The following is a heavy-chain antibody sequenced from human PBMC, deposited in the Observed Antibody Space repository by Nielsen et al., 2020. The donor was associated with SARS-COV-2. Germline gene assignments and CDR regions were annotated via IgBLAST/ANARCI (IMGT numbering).Heavy chain of an antibody. V-gene: IGHV1-69*06. J-gene: IGHJ4*02. CDR3: ARAPYSYGTSPNFDY. CDR1: GGTFSSYA. Sequence: SVKVSCKASGGTFSSYAISWVRQAPGQGLEWMGGIIPIFGTANYAQKFQGRVTITAHKSTSTAYMELSSLRSEDTAVYYCARAPYSYGTSPNFDYWGQGTLVTVSS. D-gene: IGHD5-18*01. CDR2: IIPIFGTA.